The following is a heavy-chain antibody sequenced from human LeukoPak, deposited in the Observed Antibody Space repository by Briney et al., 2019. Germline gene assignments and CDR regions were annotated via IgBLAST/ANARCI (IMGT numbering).Heavy chain of an antibody. CDR2: IIPSFGTP. D-gene: IGHD2-2*02. J-gene: IGHJ4*02. CDR3: ARSPGYCSSTSCYTGYFDY. V-gene: IGHV1-69*13. CDR1: GGSFSNSA. Sequence: GASVKVSCKASGGSFSNSAISWVRQAPGQGLEWMGGIIPSFGTPDYAQKFQGRVTITADESTSTVYLDLSSLRSDDAAVYYCARSPGYCSSTSCYTGYFDYWGQGTLVTVSS.